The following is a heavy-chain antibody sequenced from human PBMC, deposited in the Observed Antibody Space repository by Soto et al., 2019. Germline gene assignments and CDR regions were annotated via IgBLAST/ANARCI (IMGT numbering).Heavy chain of an antibody. V-gene: IGHV1-69*13. Sequence: GASVKVYCKASGGTFSSYAISWVRQAPGQGLEWMGGIIPIFGTANYAQKFQGRVTITADESTSTAYMGLSSLRSEDTAVYYCARDIFGYYDSSGYTGPRWENCFDPWGQGTLVTGSS. CDR2: IIPIFGTA. CDR1: GGTFSSYA. J-gene: IGHJ5*02. D-gene: IGHD3-22*01. CDR3: ARDIFGYYDSSGYTGPRWENCFDP.